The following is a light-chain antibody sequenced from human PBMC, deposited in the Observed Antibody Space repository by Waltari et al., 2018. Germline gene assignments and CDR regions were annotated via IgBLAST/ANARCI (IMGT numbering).Light chain of an antibody. V-gene: IGKV1-39*01. CDR2: AAS. CDR1: QNISYF. Sequence: DTEMTQSPPSWSASVGDRVVITCRASQNISYFLNWYQHKAGRAPKLLIYAASSLQSGVPSRFSGSRSGTDFTLTISRLQPEDFATYYCQQCDNTPQTFGQGTKVEIK. CDR3: QQCDNTPQT. J-gene: IGKJ1*01.